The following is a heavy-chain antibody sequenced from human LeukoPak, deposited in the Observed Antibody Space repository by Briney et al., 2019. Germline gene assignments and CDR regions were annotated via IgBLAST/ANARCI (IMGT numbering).Heavy chain of an antibody. CDR1: GGSLNDHY. CDR2: INHFGTT. Sequence: SETLSLTCAVFGGSLNDHYWIWIRQPPGQGVEWIGEINHFGTTKYNSSLKSRVTISIDASKKQFSLKLNPVTAADTALYYCARGFNYMDVWGKGTTVTV. V-gene: IGHV4-34*01. J-gene: IGHJ6*03. CDR3: ARGFNYMDV.